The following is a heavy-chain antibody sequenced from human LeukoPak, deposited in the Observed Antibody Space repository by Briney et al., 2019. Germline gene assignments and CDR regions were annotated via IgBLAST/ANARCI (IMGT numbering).Heavy chain of an antibody. D-gene: IGHD4-11*01. Sequence: SETLSLTCTVSGGSISSSSYYWGWIRQSPGKGLEWIGYIHYTGTTNYSPSLKSRIIISVDMSKNQFSLQLNSVTAADTATYYCARLGIYPIQGYSYNYHYMDLWATGTTVTVSS. CDR2: IHYTGTT. V-gene: IGHV4-61*05. CDR1: GGSISSSSYY. CDR3: ARLGIYPIQGYSYNYHYMDL. J-gene: IGHJ6*03.